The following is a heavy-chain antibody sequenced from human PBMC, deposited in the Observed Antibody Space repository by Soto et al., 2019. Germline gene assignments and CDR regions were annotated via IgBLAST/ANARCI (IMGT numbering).Heavy chain of an antibody. J-gene: IGHJ4*02. CDR3: ARDTYNTGYIN. CDR1: GLTFKTYS. V-gene: IGHV3-48*02. CDR2: VTSSGSTM. Sequence: EVQLVESGGGLVQPGGSLRLSCAVSGLTFKTYSMNWVRQAPGKGLEWISFVTSSGSTMYYADSVKGRFAISRDNAKNSLYLQMNSLREEDTAVYFCARDTYNTGYINWGQGTLVPVSS. D-gene: IGHD6-19*01.